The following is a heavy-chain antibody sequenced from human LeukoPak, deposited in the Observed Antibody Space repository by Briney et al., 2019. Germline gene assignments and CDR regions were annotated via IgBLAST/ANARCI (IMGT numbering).Heavy chain of an antibody. D-gene: IGHD3-22*01. Sequence: SVKVSCKASGYTFTGYYMHWMRQAPGQGLEWMGGIIPIFGTANYAQKFQGRVTITADESTSTAYMELSSLRSEDTAVYYCARGMYYYDSSGSVFDYWGQGTLVTVSS. CDR1: GYTFTGYY. CDR3: ARGMYYYDSSGSVFDY. V-gene: IGHV1-69*13. J-gene: IGHJ4*02. CDR2: IIPIFGTA.